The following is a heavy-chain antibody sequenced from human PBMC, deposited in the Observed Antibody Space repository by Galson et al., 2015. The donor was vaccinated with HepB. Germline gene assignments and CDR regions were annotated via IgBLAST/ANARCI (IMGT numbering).Heavy chain of an antibody. Sequence: PALVKPTQTLTLTCTFSGFSLSTRDVNVGWIRQPPGKAPEWLAIIYWNDGKRYSPSLKSRLTVTKDTSKNQVVLTMTNMDFLDTATYYCARDFNWNFDYWGQGTLVTVS. V-gene: IGHV2-5*01. CDR2: IYWNDGK. D-gene: IGHD1-20*01. J-gene: IGHJ4*02. CDR1: GFSLSTRDVN. CDR3: ARDFNWNFDY.